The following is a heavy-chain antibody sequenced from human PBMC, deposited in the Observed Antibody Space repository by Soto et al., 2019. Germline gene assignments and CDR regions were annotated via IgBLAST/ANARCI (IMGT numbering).Heavy chain of an antibody. CDR2: IIPIFGTA. CDR3: ARDEDTAMVRDYYYGMDV. Sequence: ASVKVSCKASGGTFSSYAISWVRQAPGQGLEWMGGIIPIFGTANYAQKFQGRVTITADESTSTAYMELSSLRSEDTAVYYCARDEDTAMVRDYYYGMDVWGQGTTVTVSS. J-gene: IGHJ6*02. CDR1: GGTFSSYA. D-gene: IGHD5-18*01. V-gene: IGHV1-69*13.